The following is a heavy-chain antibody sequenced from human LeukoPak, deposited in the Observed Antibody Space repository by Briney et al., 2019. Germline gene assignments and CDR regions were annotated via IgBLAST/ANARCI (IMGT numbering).Heavy chain of an antibody. V-gene: IGHV1-18*01. CDR3: AREGAPDILTGYWSN. Sequence: ASVKVSCKASGYTFTSYGISWVRQAPGQGLEWMGWISAYNGNTNYAQKLQGRVTMTTDTSTSTAYMELRGLRSDDTAVYYCAREGAPDILTGYWSNWGQGTPVTVSS. D-gene: IGHD3-9*01. J-gene: IGHJ4*02. CDR2: ISAYNGNT. CDR1: GYTFTSYG.